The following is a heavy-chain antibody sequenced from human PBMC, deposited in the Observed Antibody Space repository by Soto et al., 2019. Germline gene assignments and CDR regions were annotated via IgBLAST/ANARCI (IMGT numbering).Heavy chain of an antibody. J-gene: IGHJ4*02. Sequence: QVQLQQWGAGLLKPSETLSLRCVVNSGSFSGYYWTWIRQTPGKGLEWIGEISHSGSTNYNPSIMSRVTLSAEPSTKQFSLRLSSVTAADTALYFCARGYESSRRYLPLLDYWGQGTLVTVSS. CDR1: SGSFSGYY. V-gene: IGHV4-34*01. CDR3: ARGYESSRRYLPLLDY. CDR2: ISHSGST. D-gene: IGHD3-22*01.